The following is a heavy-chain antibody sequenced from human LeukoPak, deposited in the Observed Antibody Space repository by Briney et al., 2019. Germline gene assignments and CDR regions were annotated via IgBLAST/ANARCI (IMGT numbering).Heavy chain of an antibody. CDR1: GGSFSGYY. CDR3: AGTRGYSYGRLGY. J-gene: IGHJ4*02. CDR2: INHSGST. V-gene: IGHV4-34*01. Sequence: SETLSLTCAVYGGSFSGYYWSWIRQPPGKGLEWIGEINHSGSTNYNPSLKSRVTISVDTSKNQFSLKLSSVTAADTAVYYCAGTRGYSYGRLGYWGQGTLVAVSS. D-gene: IGHD5-18*01.